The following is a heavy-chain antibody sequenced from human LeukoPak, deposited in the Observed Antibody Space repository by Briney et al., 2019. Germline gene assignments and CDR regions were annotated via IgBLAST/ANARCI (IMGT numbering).Heavy chain of an antibody. CDR3: ARDSYSGSYPVGYFDY. CDR2: TYYRSKWYN. J-gene: IGHJ4*02. Sequence: SQTLSLTCAISGDSVSSNSAAWNWLRQSPSRGLEWLGRTYYRSKWYNDYAVSVKSRITINPDTSKNQFSLQLNSVTPEDTAVYYCARDSYSGSYPVGYFDYWGQGTLVTVSS. CDR1: GDSVSSNSAA. V-gene: IGHV6-1*01. D-gene: IGHD1-26*01.